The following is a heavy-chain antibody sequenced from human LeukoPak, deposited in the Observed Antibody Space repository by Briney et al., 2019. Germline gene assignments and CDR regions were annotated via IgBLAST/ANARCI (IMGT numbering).Heavy chain of an antibody. Sequence: GGSLRLSCVASGFIFSSYSMNWVRQAPGEGLEWVSSISSGGSYIYYADSVKGRFTISRDNAKNSLYLQMNSLRAEDTAVYYCASGLDYWGQGTLVTVSS. V-gene: IGHV3-21*01. J-gene: IGHJ4*02. D-gene: IGHD5-12*01. CDR1: GFIFSSYS. CDR2: ISSGGSYI. CDR3: ASGLDY.